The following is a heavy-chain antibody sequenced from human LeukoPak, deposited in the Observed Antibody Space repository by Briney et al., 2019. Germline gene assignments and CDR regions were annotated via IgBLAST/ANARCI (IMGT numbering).Heavy chain of an antibody. J-gene: IGHJ5*02. CDR1: GYIFTYYY. D-gene: IGHD4-17*01. V-gene: IGHV1-69-2*01. CDR2: IDAENAKT. Sequence: ASVKVSCKASGYIFTYYYIYWVRQAPGEGLEWMGRIDAENAKTRYAEKFQGRVTISADTSSQTSYMELRRLRSDDTAMYFCARAGYGVIYYFDPWGQGTLVTVSS. CDR3: ARAGYGVIYYFDP.